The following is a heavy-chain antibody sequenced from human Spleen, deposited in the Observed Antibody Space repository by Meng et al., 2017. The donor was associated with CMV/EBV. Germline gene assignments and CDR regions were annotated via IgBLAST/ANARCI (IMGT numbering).Heavy chain of an antibody. D-gene: IGHD1-26*01. CDR3: ARGPSGSYSGGPLAMDV. Sequence: GESLKISCATSGFIFNNYWMSWVRQAPGKGLEWVSSISNSESTIYYADSVKGRFTISRDNAKSSLFLQMNSLRAEDTAVYYCARGPSGSYSGGPLAMDVWGQGTTVTVSS. V-gene: IGHV3-11*01. CDR1: GFIFNNYW. CDR2: ISNSESTI. J-gene: IGHJ6*02.